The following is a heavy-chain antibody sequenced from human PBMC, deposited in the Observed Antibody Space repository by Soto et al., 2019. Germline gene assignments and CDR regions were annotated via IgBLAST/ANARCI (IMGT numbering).Heavy chain of an antibody. D-gene: IGHD6-13*01. CDR3: AREIATTGLYHFDY. J-gene: IGHJ4*01. CDR1: GFTFSSYW. V-gene: IGHV3-74*01. Sequence: PGGSLRLSCAASGFTFSSYWMHWVRQAPGKGLVWVSRMNSDGSSITYADSVKGRFTISRDSAKNTMYLQVHSLRAEDTAVYYCAREIATTGLYHFDYWGHGTLVTVSS. CDR2: MNSDGSSI.